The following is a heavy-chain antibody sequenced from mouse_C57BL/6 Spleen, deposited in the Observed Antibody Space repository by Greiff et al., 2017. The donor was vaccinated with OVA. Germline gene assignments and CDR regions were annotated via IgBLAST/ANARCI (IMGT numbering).Heavy chain of an antibody. J-gene: IGHJ3*01. CDR1: GFTFSSYG. V-gene: IGHV5-6*01. D-gene: IGHD4-1*01. CDR3: ARHLGRN. Sequence: EVQLVESGGDLVKPGGSLKLSCAASGFTFSSYGMSWVRQTPDKRLEWVATISSGGSYTYYPDSVKGRFTISRDNAKNTLYLQMSSLKSEDTAMYYCARHLGRNWGQGTLVTVSA. CDR2: ISSGGSYT.